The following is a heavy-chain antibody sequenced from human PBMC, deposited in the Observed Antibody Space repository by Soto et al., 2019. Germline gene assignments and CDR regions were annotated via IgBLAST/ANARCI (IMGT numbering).Heavy chain of an antibody. CDR3: ARVPTDDQDRIGYQPFHP. CDR1: GASIISDGYY. J-gene: IGHJ5*02. Sequence: QVQLQESGPGLVEPSQTLSLICTVSGASIISDGYYWTWIRQHPGKGLEWLGYIHYSGGATYSPSYDPSRTRRIAIAVDTPKRLFTLKLTCVSAADTAVYYCARVPTDDQDRIGYQPFHPWGQGTRVTVSS. CDR2: IHYSGGATYSP. V-gene: IGHV4-31*03. D-gene: IGHD3-22*01.